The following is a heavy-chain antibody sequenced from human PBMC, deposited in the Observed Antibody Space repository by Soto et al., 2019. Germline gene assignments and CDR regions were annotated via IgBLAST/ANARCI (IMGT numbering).Heavy chain of an antibody. J-gene: IGHJ4*02. V-gene: IGHV4-30-4*01. CDR2: IYYSGST. CDR3: AIVRDYGDYEGQYSFDY. CDR1: GCSIISGAYS. D-gene: IGHD4-17*01. Sequence: QVQLQESGPGLVKPSQTLSLTCTVSGCSIISGAYSWRGTGEAPGNGLEWSGYIYYSGSTYYNPYLKSRVTISVDTYKHQFALKLSAVTAADTAVYYCAIVRDYGDYEGQYSFDYWGQGTLGTGSS.